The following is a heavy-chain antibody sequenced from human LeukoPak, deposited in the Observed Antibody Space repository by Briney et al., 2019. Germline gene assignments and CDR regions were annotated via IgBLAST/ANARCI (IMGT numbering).Heavy chain of an antibody. Sequence: ASVKVSCKASGYTFTSYYMHWVRQAPGQGLEWMGIINPSGGSTSYAQKFQGRVTITRTTSISTAYMELSSLRSEDTAVYYCARGRGHCSGGSCYLGDWFDPWGQGTLVTVSS. CDR3: ARGRGHCSGGSCYLGDWFDP. CDR1: GYTFTSYY. J-gene: IGHJ5*02. V-gene: IGHV1-46*01. D-gene: IGHD2-15*01. CDR2: INPSGGST.